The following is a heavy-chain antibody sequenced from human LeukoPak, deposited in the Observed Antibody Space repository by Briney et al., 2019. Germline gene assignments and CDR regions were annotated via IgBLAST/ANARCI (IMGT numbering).Heavy chain of an antibody. CDR2: IYSGGST. J-gene: IGHJ5*02. CDR3: ARDNYGDP. Sequence: GESLRLSCAASGFTVSSNYMSWVRQPPGKGLEWVSVIYSGGSTYYADSVKGRFTISRDNSKNTLYLQMNSLRAEDTAVYYCARDNYGDPWGQGTLVTVSS. CDR1: GFTVSSNY. D-gene: IGHD3-10*01. V-gene: IGHV3-53*01.